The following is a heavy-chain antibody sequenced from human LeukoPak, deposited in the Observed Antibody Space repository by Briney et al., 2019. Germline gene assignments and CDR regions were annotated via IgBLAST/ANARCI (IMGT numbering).Heavy chain of an antibody. D-gene: IGHD1-26*01. CDR3: ASPASGSYHDAFDI. V-gene: IGHV4-4*07. CDR1: GGSISSYY. J-gene: IGHJ3*02. Sequence: SETLSLTCTVSGGSISSYYWSWIRQPAGKGLEWIERIYTSGSTNYNPSLKSRVTMSVDTSKNQFSLKLSSVTAADTAVYYCASPASGSYHDAFDIWGQGTMVTVSS. CDR2: IYTSGST.